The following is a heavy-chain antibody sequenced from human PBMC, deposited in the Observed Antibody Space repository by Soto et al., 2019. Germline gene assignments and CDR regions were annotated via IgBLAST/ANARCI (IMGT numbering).Heavy chain of an antibody. Sequence: SETLSLTCTVSGGSISSYYWSWIRQPAGKGLEWIGRIYTSGSTNYNPSLKSRVTMSVDTSKNQFSLKLSPVTAADTAVYYCARDLPALNWFDPWGQGTLVTVSS. CDR2: IYTSGST. V-gene: IGHV4-4*07. CDR3: ARDLPALNWFDP. CDR1: GGSISSYY. J-gene: IGHJ5*02. D-gene: IGHD2-2*01.